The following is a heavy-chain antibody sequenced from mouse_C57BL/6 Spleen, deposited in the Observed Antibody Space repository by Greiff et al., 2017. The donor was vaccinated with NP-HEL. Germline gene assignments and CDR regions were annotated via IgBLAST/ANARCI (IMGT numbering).Heavy chain of an antibody. V-gene: IGHV1-82*01. D-gene: IGHD1-1*01. Sequence: QVQLQQSGPELVKPGASVKISCKASGYAFSSSWMNWVKQRPGKGLEWIGRIYPGDGDTNYNGKFKGKATLTADKSSSTDYMQLSSLTSEDSAVYFCAIKGNYYGSSSPMDYWGQGTSVTVSS. CDR1: GYAFSSSW. J-gene: IGHJ4*01. CDR3: AIKGNYYGSSSPMDY. CDR2: IYPGDGDT.